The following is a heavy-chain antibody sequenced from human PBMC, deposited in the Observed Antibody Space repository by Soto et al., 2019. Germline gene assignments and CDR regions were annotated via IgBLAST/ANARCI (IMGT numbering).Heavy chain of an antibody. CDR2: IYYSGST. J-gene: IGHJ4*02. D-gene: IGHD3-3*01. CDR3: ARFDFWSGYRMCYFDY. CDR1: GGSISSYY. Sequence: PSETLSLTCTVSGGSISSYYWSWIRQPPGKGLEWIGYIYYSGSTNYNPSLKSRVTISVDTSKNQFSLKLSSVTAADTVVYYCARFDFWSGYRMCYFDYWGQGTLVTVSS. V-gene: IGHV4-59*12.